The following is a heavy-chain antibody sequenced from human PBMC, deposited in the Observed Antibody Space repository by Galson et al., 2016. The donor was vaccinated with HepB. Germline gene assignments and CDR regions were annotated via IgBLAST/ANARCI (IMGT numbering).Heavy chain of an antibody. V-gene: IGHV3-15*01. CDR3: TTGAEAATVVHGGGQPDDYYFGLDL. J-gene: IGHJ6*02. Sequence: SLRLSCAGSGFSFNAAWVSWVRQTPGKGLNWVGRIKSNSEGGTTDYAAAAKGTFTISRDDSQNTVYLHMTSLKPEDTGVYYCTTGAEAATVVHGGGQPDDYYFGLDLWGQGTSVSV. D-gene: IGHD6-25*01. CDR2: IKSNSEGGTT. CDR1: GFSFNAAW.